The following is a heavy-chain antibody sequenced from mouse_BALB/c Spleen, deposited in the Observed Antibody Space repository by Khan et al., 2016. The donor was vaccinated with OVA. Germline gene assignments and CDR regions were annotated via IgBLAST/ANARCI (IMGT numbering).Heavy chain of an antibody. D-gene: IGHD1-1*01. J-gene: IGHJ2*01. CDR3: ARIKKIEATYFDY. Sequence: VQLQQSGAELVKAGASVKMSCKASGYTFTSYWMHWVKQRLGQGLEWFAETNPTNGRTYYNEKFKCKATLTVDKSSSTAYMLLSGPTFEDSAVYYCARIKKIEATYFDYWGQGTTLTVSS. CDR2: TNPTNGRT. CDR1: GYTFTSYW. V-gene: IGHV1S81*02.